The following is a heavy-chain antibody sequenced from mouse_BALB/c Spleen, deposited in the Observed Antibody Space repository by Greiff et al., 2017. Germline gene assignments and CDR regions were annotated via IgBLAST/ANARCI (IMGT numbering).Heavy chain of an antibody. J-gene: IGHJ2*01. CDR1: GFTFSSFG. D-gene: IGHD1-2*01. Sequence: EVKLVESGGGLVQPGGSRKLSCAASGFTFSSFGMHWVRQAPEKGLEWVAYIRSGSSTIYYADTVKGRFTISRDNPKNTLFLQMTSLRSEDTAMYYCARKGATAHFDYWGQGTTLTVSS. V-gene: IGHV5-17*02. CDR3: ARKGATAHFDY. CDR2: IRSGSSTI.